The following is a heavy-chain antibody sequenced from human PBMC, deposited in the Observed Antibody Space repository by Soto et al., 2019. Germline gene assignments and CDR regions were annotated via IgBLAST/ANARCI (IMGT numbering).Heavy chain of an antibody. CDR2: ISGSGGTT. CDR1: GFTFSNYA. V-gene: IGHV3-23*01. D-gene: IGHD6-25*01. CDR3: AKFFVETGSNSGWPWSFHY. Sequence: EVQLLESGGGLVQPGRSLRLSCAASGFTFSNYAMSWVRQAPGQGLDWVSAISGSGGTTYYADSVKGRFTISRDNSKNTLFLQMNSPRAEDAAMYYCAKFFVETGSNSGWPWSFHYWGQGTLVTVSS. J-gene: IGHJ4*02.